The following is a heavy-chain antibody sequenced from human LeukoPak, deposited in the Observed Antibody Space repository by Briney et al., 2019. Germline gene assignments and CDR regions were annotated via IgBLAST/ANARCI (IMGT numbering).Heavy chain of an antibody. D-gene: IGHD2-15*01. CDR1: GVTFYNYG. CDR3: AKSGLNRFDY. J-gene: IGHJ4*02. Sequence: GGSLRLSCAVSGVTFYNYGMSWVRQAPGKGLECVSAITASVAATYIADSVKGRFVISRDNSKNTLYLQMNSLRAEDKAVYYCAKSGLNRFDYWGQGTLVTVSS. CDR2: ITASVAAT. V-gene: IGHV3-23*01.